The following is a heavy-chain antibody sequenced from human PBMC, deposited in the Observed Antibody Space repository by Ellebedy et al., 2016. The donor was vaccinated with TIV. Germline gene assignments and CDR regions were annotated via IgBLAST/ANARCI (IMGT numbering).Heavy chain of an antibody. V-gene: IGHV4-38-2*02. Sequence: MPGGSLRLSCTVSGYSISSNCYWGWIRQPPGKGLEYIGSLHHSASTYYNPSLKSRVTISVDTSKHQFSLRLSSMTAADTAVYYCARAPRDSSGYYLRYMDVWGKGTTVTVSS. J-gene: IGHJ6*03. D-gene: IGHD3-22*01. CDR2: LHHSAST. CDR3: ARAPRDSSGYYLRYMDV. CDR1: GYSISSNCY.